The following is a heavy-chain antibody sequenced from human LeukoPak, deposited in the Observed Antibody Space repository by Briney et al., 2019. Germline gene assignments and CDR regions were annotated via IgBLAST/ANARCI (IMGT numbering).Heavy chain of an antibody. D-gene: IGHD3-10*01. CDR3: ARDSSDYYGSGSYYY. CDR2: INPNSGGT. J-gene: IGHJ4*02. V-gene: IGHV1-2*02. CDR1: GYTFTGYY. Sequence: ASVKVSCKASGYTFTGYYMHWVRQAPGQGLEWMGWINPNSGGTNYAQKFQGRVTMTRDTSISTAYMELSRLRSDDTAVYYCARDSSDYYGSGSYYYWGQGTLVTVSS.